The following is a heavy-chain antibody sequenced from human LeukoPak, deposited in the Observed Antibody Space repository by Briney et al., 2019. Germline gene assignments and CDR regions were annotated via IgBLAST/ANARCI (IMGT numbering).Heavy chain of an antibody. J-gene: IGHJ6*02. CDR1: GLTFSSYW. V-gene: IGHV3-74*01. CDR3: TRVSLGGMDV. CDR2: INSDGSTT. Sequence: GGSLRLSCAASGLTFSSYWMHWVRQPPGKGLVWVSHINSDGSTTDYADSVKGRFTISRDDAKNTLYLQMNSLRAEDTAVYYRTRVSLGGMDVWGQGTTVTVSS.